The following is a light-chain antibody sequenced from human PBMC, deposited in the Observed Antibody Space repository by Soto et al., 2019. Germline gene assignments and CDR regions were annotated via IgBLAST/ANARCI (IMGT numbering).Light chain of an antibody. Sequence: QSVLTQSPSAYASLGASVTLTCTLSRGHINYAIAWHQQQSEKGPRYLMKLNSDGSHSKGDGITDRFSGSSSGDERYLTISSLQSEDEADYYCQTWGSGIVVFGGGTKLTVL. J-gene: IGLJ2*01. CDR1: RGHINYA. CDR2: LNSDGSH. CDR3: QTWGSGIVV. V-gene: IGLV4-69*01.